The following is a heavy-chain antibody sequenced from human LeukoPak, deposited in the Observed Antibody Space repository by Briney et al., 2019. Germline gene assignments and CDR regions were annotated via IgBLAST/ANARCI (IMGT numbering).Heavy chain of an antibody. Sequence: ASVKVSCKASGYTFTSYDISWVRQAPGQGLEWMGWISAYNGNTNYAQKLQGRVTMTTDTSTSTAYMELRSLRSDDTAVYYCARDLLAVAGTWFDYWGQGTLVTVSS. D-gene: IGHD6-19*01. CDR1: GYTFTSYD. CDR2: ISAYNGNT. V-gene: IGHV1-18*01. J-gene: IGHJ4*02. CDR3: ARDLLAVAGTWFDY.